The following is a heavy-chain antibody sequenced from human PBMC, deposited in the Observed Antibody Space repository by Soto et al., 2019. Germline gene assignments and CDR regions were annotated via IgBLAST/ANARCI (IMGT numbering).Heavy chain of an antibody. CDR1: GFTFSSYA. V-gene: IGHV3-23*01. J-gene: IGHJ4*02. Sequence: GGSLRLSCAASGFTFSSYAMSWVRQAPGKGLEWVSAISGSGGSTYYADSVKGRFTISRDNSKNTLYLQMNSLRAEDTAVYYCAKGTYYYDSNNYYLFVYWGQGTLVTVSS. D-gene: IGHD3-22*01. CDR2: ISGSGGST. CDR3: AKGTYYYDSNNYYLFVY.